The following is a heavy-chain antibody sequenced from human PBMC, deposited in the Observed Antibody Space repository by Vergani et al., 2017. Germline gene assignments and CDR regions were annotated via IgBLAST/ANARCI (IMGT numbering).Heavy chain of an antibody. Sequence: QVQLQQWGAGLLKPSETLSLSCAVYGGSFSGYYWSWIRQLPGKGVEWLGEINHSGSTNYNPSLKSRVTISIDTSENQFSLKLSSVTAADTAVDYCARAIAPAERLWIGGRWVNYWSQGTLVTFSS. J-gene: IGHJ4*02. CDR3: ARAIAPAERLWIGGRWVNY. V-gene: IGHV4-34*01. D-gene: IGHD3-10*01. CDR1: GGSFSGYY. CDR2: INHSGST.